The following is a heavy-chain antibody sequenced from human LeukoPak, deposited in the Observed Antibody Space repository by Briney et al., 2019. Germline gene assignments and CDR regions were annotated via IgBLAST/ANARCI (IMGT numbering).Heavy chain of an antibody. J-gene: IGHJ4*02. CDR2: IWHDGSNK. CDR1: GFTFSSYG. CDR3: ARTPIAARPIGYFDY. D-gene: IGHD6-6*01. V-gene: IGHV3-33*01. Sequence: PGRSLRLSCAASGFTFSSYGMHWVRQAPGKGLEWVAVIWHDGSNKYYADSVKGRFTISRDNSKNTLYLQMNSLRAEDTAVYYCARTPIAARPIGYFDYWGQGTLVTVSS.